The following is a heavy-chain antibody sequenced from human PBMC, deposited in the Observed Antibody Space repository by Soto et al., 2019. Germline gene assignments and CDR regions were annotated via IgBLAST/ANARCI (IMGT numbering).Heavy chain of an antibody. D-gene: IGHD6-13*01. CDR1: GFTFSSYG. CDR3: ARDQIAAGGPNSTLALPDYYCGMDV. CDR2: IWYDGSNK. Sequence: QVQLVESGGGVVQPGRSLRLSCAASGFTFSSYGMHWVRQAPGKGLEWVAVIWYDGSNKYYADSVKGRFTISRDNSKNTLYLHMTSLRAEDTAVYYCARDQIAAGGPNSTLALPDYYCGMDVWGQGTTVTVSS. J-gene: IGHJ6*02. V-gene: IGHV3-33*01.